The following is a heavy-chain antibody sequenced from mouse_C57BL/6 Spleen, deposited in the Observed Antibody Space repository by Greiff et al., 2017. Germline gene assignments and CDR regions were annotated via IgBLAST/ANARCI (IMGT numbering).Heavy chain of an antibody. J-gene: IGHJ1*03. V-gene: IGHV5-6*01. Sequence: EVQRVESGGDLVKPGGSLKLSCAASGFTFSSYGMSWVRQTPDKRLEWVATISSGGSYTYYPDSVKGRFTISRDNAKNTLYLQMSSLKSEDTAMYYCARQGDYSNYKYFDVWGTGTTVTVSS. D-gene: IGHD2-5*01. CDR1: GFTFSSYG. CDR3: ARQGDYSNYKYFDV. CDR2: ISSGGSYT.